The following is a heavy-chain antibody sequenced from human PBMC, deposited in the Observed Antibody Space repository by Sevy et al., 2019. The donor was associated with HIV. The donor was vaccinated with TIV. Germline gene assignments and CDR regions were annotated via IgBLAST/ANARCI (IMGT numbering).Heavy chain of an antibody. CDR2: ISSSGSTI. J-gene: IGHJ6*02. Sequence: GGSLRLSCAASGFTFSDYYMSWIRQAPGKGLEWVSYISSSGSTIYYADSVKGRFIISRDNAKNSLYLQMNSLRAEDTAVYYCARSRKTVVVVSMYFYGMDVWGQGTTVTVSS. CDR1: GFTFSDYY. V-gene: IGHV3-11*01. CDR3: ARSRKTVVVVSMYFYGMDV. D-gene: IGHD2-15*01.